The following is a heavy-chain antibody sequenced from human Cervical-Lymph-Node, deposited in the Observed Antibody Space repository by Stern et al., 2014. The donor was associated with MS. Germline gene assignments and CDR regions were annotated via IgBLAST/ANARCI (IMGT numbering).Heavy chain of an antibody. J-gene: IGHJ5*02. CDR3: AREDELGGTA. D-gene: IGHD1-14*01. CDR1: GFTFSSYS. Sequence: EVQLVESGGGLVQPGGSLRLSCAASGFTFSSYSMNWVRQAPGTGLEWVSYIRSSSSTIYYADSVKGRFTISRDNAKNSLYLQMNSLRDEDTAVYYCAREDELGGTAWGQGTLVTVSS. CDR2: IRSSSSTI. V-gene: IGHV3-48*02.